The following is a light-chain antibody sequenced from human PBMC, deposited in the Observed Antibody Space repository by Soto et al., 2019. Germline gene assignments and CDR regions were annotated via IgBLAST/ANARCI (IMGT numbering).Light chain of an antibody. V-gene: IGKV3-20*01. Sequence: EIVLTQSSATLSLSPGERATLSCRASQSVTSNALAWYQQEPGQAPRLLIYGVSSRATGIPDRFSGSGSGTDFTLTISRLEPEDFAVYYCQHYGSLPPYNFGRGTKVDIK. CDR2: GVS. J-gene: IGKJ2*01. CDR3: QHYGSLPPYN. CDR1: QSVTSNA.